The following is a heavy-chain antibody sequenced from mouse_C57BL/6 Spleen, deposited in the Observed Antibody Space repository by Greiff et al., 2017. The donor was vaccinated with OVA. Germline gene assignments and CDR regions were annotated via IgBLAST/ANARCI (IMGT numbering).Heavy chain of an antibody. CDR1: GYAFSSYW. J-gene: IGHJ1*03. V-gene: IGHV1-80*01. CDR3: ARCTVVATNWYFDV. Sequence: VKLQQSGAELVKPGASVKISCKASGYAFSSYWMNWVKQRPGKGLEWIGQIYPGDGDTNYNGKFKGKATLTADKSSSTAYMQLSSLTSEDSAVYFCARCTVVATNWYFDVWGTGTTVTVSS. D-gene: IGHD1-1*01. CDR2: IYPGDGDT.